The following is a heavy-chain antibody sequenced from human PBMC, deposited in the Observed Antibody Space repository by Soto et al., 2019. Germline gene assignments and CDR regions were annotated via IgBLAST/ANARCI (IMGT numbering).Heavy chain of an antibody. V-gene: IGHV3-23*01. Sequence: GSMTPSCLPSGISSGSRAISWVCQAPGGGLEWVSTITDTGGDAKYAYSVRGRFTISRDNSKKTLYLQMSSLKADDSAVYFCARGSKDSYPGSRIFDFWGRGTLVTVSS. D-gene: IGHD2-15*01. J-gene: IGHJ4*02. CDR2: ITDTGGDA. CDR1: GISSGSRA. CDR3: ARGSKDSYPGSRIFDF.